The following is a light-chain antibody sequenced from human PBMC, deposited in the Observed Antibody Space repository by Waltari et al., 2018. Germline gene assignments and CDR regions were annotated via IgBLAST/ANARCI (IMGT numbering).Light chain of an antibody. V-gene: IGKV3-15*01. J-gene: IGKJ2*01. CDR2: GVS. CDR3: QQYNNWPPYT. CDR1: QSVSSN. Sequence: EIVMIQYPATLSLYPGERATLRCRASQSVSSNLSWYQQKPGQAPRLLIYGVSIRVTGIPARFSGSGSGTEFTLTISSLQSEDFSVYYCQQYNNWPPYTFGQGTKLEI.